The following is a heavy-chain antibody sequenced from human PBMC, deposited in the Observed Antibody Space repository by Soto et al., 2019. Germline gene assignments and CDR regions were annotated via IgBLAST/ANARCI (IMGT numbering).Heavy chain of an antibody. CDR3: AIARVADSSLDH. J-gene: IGHJ4*01. CDR1: GFTFSSYA. D-gene: IGHD3-3*01. Sequence: GGSLRLSCAASGFTFSSYAMHWVRQAPGKGLEWVAVISYDSSEIFYADSVKGRFTISRDNPKNTLFLHMNSPRADDTAVYYCAIARVADSSLDHWGRGVLVTVSS. V-gene: IGHV3-30*04. CDR2: ISYDSSEI.